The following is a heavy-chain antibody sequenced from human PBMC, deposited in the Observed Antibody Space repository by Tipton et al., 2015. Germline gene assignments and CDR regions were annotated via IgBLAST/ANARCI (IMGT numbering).Heavy chain of an antibody. V-gene: IGHV4-61*05. CDR2: IQYSGST. CDR3: ARARGRHGGLFDS. D-gene: IGHD4-23*01. CDR1: GGSISSSSYY. J-gene: IGHJ4*02. Sequence: LRLSCTVSGGSISSSSYYWAWIRQPPGKELEWIGYIQYSGSTNYNPSLKSRVTISVDTSKTQFSLKMSSVTASDTAVYYCARARGRHGGLFDSWGQGTLVTVSS.